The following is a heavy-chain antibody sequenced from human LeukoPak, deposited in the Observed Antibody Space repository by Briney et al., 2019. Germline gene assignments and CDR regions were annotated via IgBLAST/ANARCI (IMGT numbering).Heavy chain of an antibody. Sequence: PSETLSLTCTVSGYSINSGHYWGWIRQPPGKGLEWIGYIYYSGSTNYNPSLKSRVTISVDTSKNQFSLKLSSVTAADTAVYYCARSRPASIDYGSGHGVWFDPWGQGTLVTVSS. V-gene: IGHV4-38-2*02. D-gene: IGHD3-10*01. CDR1: GYSINSGHY. CDR2: IYYSGST. J-gene: IGHJ5*02. CDR3: ARSRPASIDYGSGHGVWFDP.